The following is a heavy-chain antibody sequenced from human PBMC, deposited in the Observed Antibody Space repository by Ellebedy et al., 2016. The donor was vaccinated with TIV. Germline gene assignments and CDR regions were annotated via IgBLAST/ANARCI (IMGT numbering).Heavy chain of an antibody. D-gene: IGHD1-14*01. CDR2: VYYTGST. Sequence: MPSETLSLTCTVSGGSISSNNHYWGWVRQPPGKGLEYIGSVYYTGSTYYHPSPKSRVTVSADTSKNQFSLTLTSVTAADTAMYYCTRHGRSEHKSVQYSDYWGQGTLVTVSS. CDR3: TRHGRSEHKSVQYSDY. V-gene: IGHV4-39*01. CDR1: GGSISSNNHY. J-gene: IGHJ4*02.